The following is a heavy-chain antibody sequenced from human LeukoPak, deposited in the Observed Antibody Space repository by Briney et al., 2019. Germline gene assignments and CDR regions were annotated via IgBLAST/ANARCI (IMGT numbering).Heavy chain of an antibody. CDR3: ALGLGRDWNYADY. CDR2: IYYSGST. CDR1: GGSISSSSYY. D-gene: IGHD3/OR15-3a*01. Sequence: SETLSLTCTVSGGSISSSSYYWGWIPQPPGKGLEWIGSIYYSGSTYYNPSLKSRVTISVDTSKNQFSLKLSSVTAADTAVYYCALGLGRDWNYADYWGQGTLVTVSS. J-gene: IGHJ4*02. V-gene: IGHV4-39*07.